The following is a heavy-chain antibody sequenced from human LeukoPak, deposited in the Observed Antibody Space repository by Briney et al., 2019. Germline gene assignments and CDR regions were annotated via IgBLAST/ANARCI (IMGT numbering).Heavy chain of an antibody. CDR1: GGSISSHY. V-gene: IGHV4-59*11. CDR2: IYYSGST. D-gene: IGHD2-2*02. J-gene: IGHJ5*02. CDR3: AELVVPAAIPGVWFDP. Sequence: SETLSLTCTVSGGSISSHYWSRIRQPPGKGLEWIGYIYYSGSTNYNPSLKSRVTISVDTSKNQFSLKLSSVTAADTAVYYCAELVVPAAIPGVWFDPWGQGTLVTVSS.